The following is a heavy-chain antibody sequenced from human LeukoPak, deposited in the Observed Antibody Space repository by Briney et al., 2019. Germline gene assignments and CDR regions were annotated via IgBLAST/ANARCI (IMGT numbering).Heavy chain of an antibody. V-gene: IGHV3-20*04. CDR1: GFTFDDYG. J-gene: IGHJ4*02. Sequence: PGGSLRLSCAASGFTFDDYGMSWVRQAPGKGLEWVSGINWNGGSTGYADSVKGRFTISRDNAKNSLYLQMNSLRAEDTAVYYCARDKMATIKSPFDYWGQGTLVTVSS. CDR2: INWNGGST. D-gene: IGHD5-12*01. CDR3: ARDKMATIKSPFDY.